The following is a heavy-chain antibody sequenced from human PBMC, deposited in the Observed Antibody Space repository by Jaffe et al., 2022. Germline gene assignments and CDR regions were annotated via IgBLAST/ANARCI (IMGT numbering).Heavy chain of an antibody. V-gene: IGHV3-48*03. CDR3: AREVIGYDSSGYYSHYFDY. CDR1: GFTFSSYE. D-gene: IGHD3-22*01. J-gene: IGHJ4*02. Sequence: EVQLVESGGGLVQPGGSLRLSCAASGFTFSSYEMNWVRQAPGKGLEWVSYISSSGSTIYYADSVKGRFTISRDNAKNSLYLQMNSLRAEDTAVYYCAREVIGYDSSGYYSHYFDYWGQGTLVTVSS. CDR2: ISSSGSTI.